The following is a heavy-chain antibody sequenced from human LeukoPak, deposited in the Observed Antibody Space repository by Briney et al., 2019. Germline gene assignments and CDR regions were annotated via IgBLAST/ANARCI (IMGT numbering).Heavy chain of an antibody. V-gene: IGHV1-18*01. CDR1: GYTFTSYG. Sequence: ASVKVSCKASGYTFTSYGISWVRQAPGLGLEWMGWISAYNGNTNYAQKLQGRVTMTTDTSTSTAYMELRSLRSDDTAVYYCARDEESYSSSWYYFDYWGQGTLVTVSS. J-gene: IGHJ4*02. D-gene: IGHD6-13*01. CDR2: ISAYNGNT. CDR3: ARDEESYSSSWYYFDY.